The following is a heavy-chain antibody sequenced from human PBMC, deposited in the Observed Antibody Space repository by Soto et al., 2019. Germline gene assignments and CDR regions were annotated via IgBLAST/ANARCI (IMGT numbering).Heavy chain of an antibody. CDR1: GYTFTSYY. Sequence: ASVKVSCKASGYTFTSYYIHWVRQAPGQGLEWMGMINPSGASTSYAQKFQGRVTMTRDTSTSTVYMELSSLKASDTAMYYCARFDCSGGSCYLGYYYYGMDVWGQGTTVTVSS. CDR3: ARFDCSGGSCYLGYYYYGMDV. CDR2: INPSGAST. J-gene: IGHJ6*02. V-gene: IGHV1-46*01. D-gene: IGHD2-15*01.